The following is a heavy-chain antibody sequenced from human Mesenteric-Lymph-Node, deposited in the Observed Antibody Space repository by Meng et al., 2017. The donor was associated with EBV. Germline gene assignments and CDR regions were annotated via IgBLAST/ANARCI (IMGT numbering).Heavy chain of an antibody. J-gene: IGHJ4*02. CDR1: GVSVSGDSFY. CDR3: ARDRGWELLDY. Sequence: QLQESGPGLVKPSETLSLTCTVSGVSVSGDSFYWSWIRQPPGKGLEWIGFIYDSGITHYSPSLKSRVTISVDTSKNQFSLELRSMTPADTAVYYCARDRGWELLDYWGQGTLVTVSS. D-gene: IGHD1-26*01. CDR2: IYDSGIT. V-gene: IGHV4-61*01.